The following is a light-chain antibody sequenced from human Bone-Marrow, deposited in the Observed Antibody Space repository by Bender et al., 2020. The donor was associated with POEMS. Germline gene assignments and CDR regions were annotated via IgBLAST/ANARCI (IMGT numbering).Light chain of an antibody. CDR3: CSYAGSYTYV. J-gene: IGLJ1*01. Sequence: QSALTQPPSASGSPGQSVTISCTGTSSDIGGYNYVSWYQQYPGKAPKLMIYDVSHRPSGVPDRFSGSKSGNTASLTISGLQAEDEADYYCCSYAGSYTYVFGTGTEVTVL. V-gene: IGLV2-11*01. CDR2: DVS. CDR1: SSDIGGYNY.